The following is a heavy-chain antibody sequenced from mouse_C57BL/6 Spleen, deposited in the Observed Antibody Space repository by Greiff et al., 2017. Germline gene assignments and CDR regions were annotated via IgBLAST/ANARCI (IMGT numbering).Heavy chain of an antibody. Sequence: EVKVVESGPELVKPGASVKIPCKASGYTFTDYNMDWVKQSHGKSLEWIGDINPNNGGTIYNQKFKGKATLTVDKSSSTAYMELRSLTSEDTAVYYCARRYYDYGWYFDVWGTGTTVTVSS. CDR2: INPNNGGT. V-gene: IGHV1-18*01. CDR3: ARRYYDYGWYFDV. CDR1: GYTFTDYN. J-gene: IGHJ1*03. D-gene: IGHD2-4*01.